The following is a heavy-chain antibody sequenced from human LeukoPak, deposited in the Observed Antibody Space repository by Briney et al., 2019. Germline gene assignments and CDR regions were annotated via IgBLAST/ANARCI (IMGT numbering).Heavy chain of an antibody. CDR1: GYTFTSYD. CDR2: MSTNSGNT. Sequence: ASVKVSCKTSGYTFTSYDINWVRQATGQGLEWMGVMSTNSGNTDYAQKLQGRVTMTTDTSTSTAYMELRSLRSDDTAVYYCARVWSSGWYKRDAFDIWGQGTMVTVSS. D-gene: IGHD6-19*01. CDR3: ARVWSSGWYKRDAFDI. J-gene: IGHJ3*02. V-gene: IGHV1-18*01.